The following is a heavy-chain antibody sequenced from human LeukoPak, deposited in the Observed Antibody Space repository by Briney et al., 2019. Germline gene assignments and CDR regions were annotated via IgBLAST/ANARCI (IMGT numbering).Heavy chain of an antibody. CDR2: IRSKANSYAT. J-gene: IGHJ4*02. CDR1: GFTFSGST. Sequence: PGGSLRLSCADSGFTFSGSTMRWVRQASGKGLEWVGRIRSKANSYATAYAASVKGRFTIYRDDSKNTAYMQMNSLNTEDTAVYYCTRTNIAVAGHYCDYWCQGTLVTVSS. D-gene: IGHD6-19*01. CDR3: TRTNIAVAGHYCDY. V-gene: IGHV3-73*01.